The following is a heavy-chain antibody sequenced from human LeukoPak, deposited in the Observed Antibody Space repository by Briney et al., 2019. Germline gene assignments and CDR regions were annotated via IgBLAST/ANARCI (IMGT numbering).Heavy chain of an antibody. V-gene: IGHV5-51*01. D-gene: IGHD3-10*01. CDR1: GYSFTNYW. CDR2: IYPGDSDT. CDR3: ARSLYPYYGSGSYSPQWVPFDI. Sequence: GESLNISCKGSGYSFTNYWIGWVRQMPGKGLEWMGIIYPGDSDTRYSPSFQGQVTISADKSISTAYLQWSSLRASDTAMYYCARSLYPYYGSGSYSPQWVPFDIWGQGTMVTVSS. J-gene: IGHJ3*02.